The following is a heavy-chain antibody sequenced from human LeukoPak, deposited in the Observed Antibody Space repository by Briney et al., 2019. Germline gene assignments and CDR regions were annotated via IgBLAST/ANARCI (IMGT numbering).Heavy chain of an antibody. D-gene: IGHD4-11*01. V-gene: IGHV3-23*01. CDR3: ARTWMYSNYF. J-gene: IGHJ4*02. CDR1: GFIFSSYA. CDR2: ISDYGSST. Sequence: GGSLRLSCAASGFIFSSYAMTWVRQAPGKGLEWVSAISDYGSSTYYADSVKGRFTISRDNAENSLYLQMNSLRAEDTAVYYCARTWMYSNYFRGQGTLVTVSS.